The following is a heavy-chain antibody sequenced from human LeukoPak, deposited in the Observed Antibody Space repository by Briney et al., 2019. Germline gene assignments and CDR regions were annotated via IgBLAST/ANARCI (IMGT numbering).Heavy chain of an antibody. V-gene: IGHV4-34*01. CDR3: AGQYCSSTSCYVDY. CDR2: INHSGST. D-gene: IGHD2-2*01. CDR1: GGSFSGYY. J-gene: IGHJ4*02. Sequence: PSETLSLTCAVYGGSFSGYYWSWIRQPPGKGLEWIGEINHSGSTNYNPSLKSRVTISVDTSKNQFPLKLSSVTAADTAVYYCAGQYCSSTSCYVDYWGQGTLVTVSS.